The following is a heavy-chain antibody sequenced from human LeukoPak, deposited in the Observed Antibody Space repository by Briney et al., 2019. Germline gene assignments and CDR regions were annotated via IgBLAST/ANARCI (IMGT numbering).Heavy chain of an antibody. CDR3: AKVRDSGYSSGAFDY. D-gene: IGHD6-19*01. CDR1: GFTFDDYA. J-gene: IGHJ4*02. CDR2: ISWNSGSI. V-gene: IGHV3-9*01. Sequence: GRSLRLSCAASGFTFDDYAMHWVRHAPGKGLEWVSGISWNSGSIGYADSVKGRFTISRDNAKNSLYLQMNSLRAEDTALYYCAKVRDSGYSSGAFDYWGQGTLVTVSS.